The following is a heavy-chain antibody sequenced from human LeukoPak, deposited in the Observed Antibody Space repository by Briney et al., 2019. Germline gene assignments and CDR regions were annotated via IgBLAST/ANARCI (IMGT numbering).Heavy chain of an antibody. CDR3: AREGYAMDYFDY. Sequence: PGGSLRLSCAASGFTFSSYGMYWVRQAPGKGLEWVAVISYDGSNKYYADSVKGRFTISRDNSKNTLYLQMNSLRAEDTAVYYCAREGYAMDYFDYWGQGTLVTVSS. J-gene: IGHJ4*02. D-gene: IGHD2-8*01. V-gene: IGHV3-30*03. CDR2: ISYDGSNK. CDR1: GFTFSSYG.